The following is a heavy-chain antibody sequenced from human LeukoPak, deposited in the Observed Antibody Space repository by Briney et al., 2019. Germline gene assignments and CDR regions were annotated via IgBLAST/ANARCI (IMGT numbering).Heavy chain of an antibody. V-gene: IGHV4-39*01. CDR3: ARHARVNWLDP. CDR2: IYYSGST. CDR1: GGSISSSSYY. Sequence: SETLSLTCTVSGGSISSSSYYWGWIRRPPGKGLEWIGSIYYSGSTYYNPSLKSRVTISVDTSKNQFSLKLSSVTAADTAVYYCARHARVNWLDPWGQGTLVTVSS. J-gene: IGHJ5*02.